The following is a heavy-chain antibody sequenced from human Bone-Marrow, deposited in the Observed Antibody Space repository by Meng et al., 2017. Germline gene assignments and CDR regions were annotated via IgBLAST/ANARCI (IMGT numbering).Heavy chain of an antibody. V-gene: IGHV4-31*03. CDR3: ARGPTTMAHDFDY. J-gene: IGHJ4*02. CDR2: INHSGST. Sequence: QVQLQESGPGLVNPSQTLSLTCTVSGGSISSGGYYWNWIRQPPGKGLEWIGEINHSGSTNYNPSLESRATISVDTSQNNLSLKLSSVTAADSAVYYCARGPTTMAHDFDYWGQGTLVTVSS. D-gene: IGHD4-11*01. CDR1: GGSISSGGYY.